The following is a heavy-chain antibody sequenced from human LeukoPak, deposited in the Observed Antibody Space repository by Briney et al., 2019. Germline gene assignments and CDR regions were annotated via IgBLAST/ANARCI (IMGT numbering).Heavy chain of an antibody. J-gene: IGHJ3*02. D-gene: IGHD3-22*01. Sequence: GGSLRLSCAASGFTFSSYAMHWVRQAPGKGLEYVSAISSNGGSTYYANSVKGRFTISRDNAKNSLYLQMNSLRAEDTAVYYCARAGWLGDSSGYYYVGGAFDIWGQGTMVTVSS. CDR2: ISSNGGST. V-gene: IGHV3-64*01. CDR3: ARAGWLGDSSGYYYVGGAFDI. CDR1: GFTFSSYA.